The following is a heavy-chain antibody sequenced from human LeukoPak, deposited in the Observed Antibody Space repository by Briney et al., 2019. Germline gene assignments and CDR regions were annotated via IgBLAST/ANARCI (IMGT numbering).Heavy chain of an antibody. J-gene: IGHJ4*02. CDR2: TNQDGSEK. CDR1: GFTFSAYS. Sequence: PGGSLRLSCAASGFTFSAYSMNWVRQAPGKGLEWVANTNQDGSEKYYADSVKGRFTISRDNAKNSRYLQMNGLRAEDTAVYYCAKQLSSNANWGQGTLVTVSS. V-gene: IGHV3-7*01. CDR3: AKQLSSNAN. D-gene: IGHD5-18*01.